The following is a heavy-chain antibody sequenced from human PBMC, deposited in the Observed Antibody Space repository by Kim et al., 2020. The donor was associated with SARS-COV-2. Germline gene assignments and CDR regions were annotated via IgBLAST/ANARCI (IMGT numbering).Heavy chain of an antibody. CDR1: GFTFSSYG. Sequence: GGSLRLSCAASGFTFSSYGMHWVRQAPGKGLEWVAVISYDGSNKYYADSVKGRFTISRDNSKNTLYLQMNSLRAEDTAVYYCAKSHVRGVILTWDQLSYYGMDVWGQGITVTVSS. D-gene: IGHD3-10*01. V-gene: IGHV3-30*18. CDR2: ISYDGSNK. CDR3: AKSHVRGVILTWDQLSYYGMDV. J-gene: IGHJ6*02.